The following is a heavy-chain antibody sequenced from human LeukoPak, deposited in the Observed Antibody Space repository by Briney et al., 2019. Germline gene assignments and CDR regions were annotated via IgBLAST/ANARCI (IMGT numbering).Heavy chain of an antibody. V-gene: IGHV4-59*08. CDR1: GGSISSYS. D-gene: IGHD4-17*01. CDR2: IYYSGST. Sequence: ASETLSLTCTGSGGSISSYSWSWIRQPPGKGLEWIGYIYYSGSTNYNPSLKSRLTISVDTSKNQFSLNLSSVTAADTAVYYCARGMTTGPDPWGQGTLVTVSS. J-gene: IGHJ5*02. CDR3: ARGMTTGPDP.